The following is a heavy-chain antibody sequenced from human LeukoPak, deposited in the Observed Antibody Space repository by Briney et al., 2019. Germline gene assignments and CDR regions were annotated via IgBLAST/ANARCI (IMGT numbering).Heavy chain of an antibody. CDR2: IYYSGST. CDR1: GGSISSYY. V-gene: IGHV4-59*01. D-gene: IGHD3-22*01. J-gene: IGHJ4*02. CDR3: ARARYYYDSSYFGY. Sequence: SETLSLTCTVSGGSISSYYWSWIRQPPGKGLEWIGYIYYSGSTNYNPSLKSRVTISVDTSKNQFSLKLSSVTAADTAVYYCARARYYYDSSYFGYWGQGTLVTVSS.